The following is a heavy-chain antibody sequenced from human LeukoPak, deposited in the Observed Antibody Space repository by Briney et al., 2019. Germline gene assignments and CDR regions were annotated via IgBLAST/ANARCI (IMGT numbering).Heavy chain of an antibody. D-gene: IGHD3-9*01. CDR3: ARGSPGYYNQRHARFDY. J-gene: IGHJ4*02. Sequence: SETLSLTCTVSGGSISSYYWSWIRQPPGKGLEWIGHIYYSGSTNYNPSLKSRVTISIDTSKNQFSLKLSSVTAADTAVFYCARGSPGYYNQRHARFDYWGQGTLVTVSS. CDR1: GGSISSYY. CDR2: IYYSGST. V-gene: IGHV4-59*12.